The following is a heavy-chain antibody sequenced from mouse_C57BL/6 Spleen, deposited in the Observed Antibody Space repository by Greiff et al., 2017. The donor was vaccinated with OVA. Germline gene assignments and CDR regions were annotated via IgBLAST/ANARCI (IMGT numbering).Heavy chain of an antibody. J-gene: IGHJ4*01. V-gene: IGHV5-17*01. CDR2: ISSGSSTI. Sequence: EVKLMESGGGLVKPGGSLKLSCAASGFPFSDYGMHWVRQAPEKGLEWVAYISSGSSTIYYADTVKGRFTISRDNAKNTLFLQMTSLRSEDTAMYYCARRDQYYYAMDYWGQGTSVTVSS. CDR1: GFPFSDYG. D-gene: IGHD3-3*01. CDR3: ARRDQYYYAMDY.